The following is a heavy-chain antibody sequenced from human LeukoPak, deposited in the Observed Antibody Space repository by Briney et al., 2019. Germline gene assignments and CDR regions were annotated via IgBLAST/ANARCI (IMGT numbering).Heavy chain of an antibody. J-gene: IGHJ4*02. V-gene: IGHV1-46*01. CDR1: GYTFTSYY. CDR2: INPSGGST. Sequence: ASVKVSCKASGYTFTSYYMHWVRQAPGQGLEWMGIINPSGGSTRYAQKFQGRVTMTRDTSTSTVYMDLSSLRSEDTAVYYCARDNTAAGPFDYWGQGTLVTVSS. CDR3: ARDNTAAGPFDY. D-gene: IGHD6-13*01.